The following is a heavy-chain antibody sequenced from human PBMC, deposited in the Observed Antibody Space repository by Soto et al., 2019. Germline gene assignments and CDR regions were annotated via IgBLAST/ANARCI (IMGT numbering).Heavy chain of an antibody. V-gene: IGHV3-11*01. D-gene: IGHD6-19*01. CDR1: GFTFSDYY. J-gene: IGHJ4*02. CDR2: ISSGGSTI. Sequence: GGSLRLSCAASGFTFSDYYMSWIRQAPGKGLEWVSYISSGGSTIYYADSVKGRFTISRDNSKNSLYLQMNSLRAEDTAVYYCARQGAVAGTAFFDYWGQGTLVTVSS. CDR3: ARQGAVAGTAFFDY.